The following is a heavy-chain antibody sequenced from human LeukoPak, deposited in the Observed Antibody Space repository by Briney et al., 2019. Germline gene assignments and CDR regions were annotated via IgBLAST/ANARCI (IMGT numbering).Heavy chain of an antibody. CDR3: ARDRDPGYNDSSGYRRVNAFDI. Sequence: PGGSLRLSCAASGFTFSNYALNWVRQAPGKGLEWVSSISSSSRYIYYADSMKGRFTISRDNAKNSLYLQMNSLRAEDTAVYYCARDRDPGYNDSSGYRRVNAFDIWGQGTMVTVSS. CDR1: GFTFSNYA. CDR2: ISSSSRYI. J-gene: IGHJ3*02. V-gene: IGHV3-21*01. D-gene: IGHD3-22*01.